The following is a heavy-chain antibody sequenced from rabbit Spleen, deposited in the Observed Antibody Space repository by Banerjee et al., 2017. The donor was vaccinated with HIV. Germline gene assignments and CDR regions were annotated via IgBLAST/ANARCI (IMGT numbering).Heavy chain of an antibody. Sequence: QSLEESGGDLVKPGASLTLTCTASGFSFSTTNWMCWVRQAPGKGPEWIACIYNGDGSTYFATWVNDRFTISKTSSTTVTLQMTSLTAADTATYFCARDLPGVIGWNFNLWGPGTLVTVS. CDR3: ARDLPGVIGWNFNL. V-gene: IGHV1S40*01. J-gene: IGHJ4*01. CDR1: GFSFSTTNW. CDR2: IYNGDGST. D-gene: IGHD1-1*01.